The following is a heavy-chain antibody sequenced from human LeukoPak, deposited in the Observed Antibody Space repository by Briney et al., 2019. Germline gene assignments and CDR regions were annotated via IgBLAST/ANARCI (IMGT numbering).Heavy chain of an antibody. CDR1: GGSISSTNW. CDR3: AREWAGTSGFAFSYYFDY. V-gene: IGHV4-4*02. Sequence: SETLSLTRAVSGGSISSTNWWSWVRQPPGKGLEWIGQIYHSGSTNYNPSLKSRLPISVDKSKHQFSLKLSSVTAADTAVYYCAREWAGTSGFAFSYYFDYWGQGTLVTVSS. CDR2: IYHSGST. D-gene: IGHD6-19*01. J-gene: IGHJ4*02.